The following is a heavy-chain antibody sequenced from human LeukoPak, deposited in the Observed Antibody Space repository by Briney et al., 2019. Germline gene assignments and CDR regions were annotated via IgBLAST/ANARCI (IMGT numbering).Heavy chain of an antibody. J-gene: IGHJ6*02. D-gene: IGHD6-19*01. Sequence: PGGSLRLSCAASGFTFDDYAMHWVQQAPGKGLEWVSGISWNSGSIGYADSVKGRFTISRDNAKNSLYLQMNSLRAEDTALYYFAKDRLPGIAVAGYGMDVWGQGTTVTVSS. CDR2: ISWNSGSI. CDR1: GFTFDDYA. V-gene: IGHV3-9*01. CDR3: AKDRLPGIAVAGYGMDV.